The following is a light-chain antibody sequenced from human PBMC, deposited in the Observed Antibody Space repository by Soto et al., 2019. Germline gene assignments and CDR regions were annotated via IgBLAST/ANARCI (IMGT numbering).Light chain of an antibody. CDR3: QQTYTIPCA. V-gene: IGKV1-39*01. CDR2: GAS. Sequence: DMQMTQSPSSLSASVGDRVTITCRPTQTIDNYLNWYQHKPGKAPKLLIYGASTLQSGVSSRFTGSASGTDFTLTIVNLQAEDFANYYCQQTYTIPCAFGQGTKLEI. CDR1: QTIDNY. J-gene: IGKJ2*02.